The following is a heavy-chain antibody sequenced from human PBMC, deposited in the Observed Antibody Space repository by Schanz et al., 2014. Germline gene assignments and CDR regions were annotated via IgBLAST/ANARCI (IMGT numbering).Heavy chain of an antibody. CDR1: GFSVSTNY. CDR3: ARENLNWEAFDI. D-gene: IGHD7-27*01. J-gene: IGHJ3*02. CDR2: IRYDGSNK. V-gene: IGHV3-30*02. Sequence: VQLVESGGGLIQPGGSLRLSCAVSGFSVSTNYMSWVRQAPGKGLEWVAFIRYDGSNKYYADSVKGRFTISRDNSKNTMYLQKNSPRAEDTAVYYCARENLNWEAFDIWGQGTVVTVSS.